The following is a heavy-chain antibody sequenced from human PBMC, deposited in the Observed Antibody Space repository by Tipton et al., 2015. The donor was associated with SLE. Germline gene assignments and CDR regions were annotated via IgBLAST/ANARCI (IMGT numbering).Heavy chain of an antibody. V-gene: IGHV4-38-2*01. Sequence: GLVKPSETLSLTCAVSGYSISSGYFWGWIRQPPGKGLEWIGSIYQSGSTYYNPSLKSRVSLSVDTSKNQFSLRLTSVTATDTAVYYCARGTIAATGPYGDTREFDYWGQGTLVTVSS. CDR2: IYQSGST. J-gene: IGHJ4*02. CDR3: ARGTIAATGPYGDTREFDY. D-gene: IGHD6-13*01. CDR1: GYSISSGYF.